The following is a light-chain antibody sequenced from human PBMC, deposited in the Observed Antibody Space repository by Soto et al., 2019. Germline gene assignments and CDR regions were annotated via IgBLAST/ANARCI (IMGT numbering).Light chain of an antibody. CDR2: GAS. Sequence: LKMSPCTLSSYDGERATLSCRASQSVSSSYLGWYQQKPGQAPRLLIYGASSRATGIPDRFSGSGSGTDFTLTISRLEPEDFAVYYCQQFSSYPLTFGGGTKVDIK. CDR3: QQFSSYPLT. J-gene: IGKJ4*01. CDR1: QSVSSSY. V-gene: IGKV3-20*01.